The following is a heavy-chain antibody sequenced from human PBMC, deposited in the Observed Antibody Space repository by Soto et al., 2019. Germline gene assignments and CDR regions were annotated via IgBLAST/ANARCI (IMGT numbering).Heavy chain of an antibody. CDR1: GGSISSSNW. Sequence: QVQLQESGPGLVKPSGTLSLTCAVSGGSISSSNWWSWVRQPPGKGLEWIGEIYHSGSTNYNPSLKSRVTIXVXKSQNQFSLKLSSVTAADTAVYYCARGGGGSYDGFQRWGQGTLVTVAS. V-gene: IGHV4-4*02. CDR3: ARGGGGSYDGFQR. J-gene: IGHJ1*01. D-gene: IGHD1-26*01. CDR2: IYHSGST.